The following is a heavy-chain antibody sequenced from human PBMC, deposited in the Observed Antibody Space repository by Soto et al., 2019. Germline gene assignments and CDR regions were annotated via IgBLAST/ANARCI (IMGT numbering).Heavy chain of an antibody. CDR3: ARGLPPPLGIAVAGTSDY. Sequence: GGSVKVSCKASGYTFTSYGISWVRQAPGQGLEWMGWISAYNGNTNYAQKLQGRVTMTTDTSTRTAYMELRSLRSDDTAVYYCARGLPPPLGIAVAGTSDYWGQGTLVTVSS. J-gene: IGHJ4*02. CDR1: GYTFTSYG. CDR2: ISAYNGNT. V-gene: IGHV1-18*01. D-gene: IGHD6-19*01.